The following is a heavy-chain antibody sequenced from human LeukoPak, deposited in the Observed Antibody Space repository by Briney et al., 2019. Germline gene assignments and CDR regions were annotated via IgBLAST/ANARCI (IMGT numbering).Heavy chain of an antibody. V-gene: IGHV3-20*04. J-gene: IGHJ6*03. D-gene: IGHD3-10*01. CDR1: GFTFDDYG. CDR2: INRNGGST. Sequence: GGSLRLSCAASGFTFDDYGMSWVRQAPGKGLEWVSGINRNGGSTGYADSVKGRFTISRDNAKNSLYLQMNSLRAEDTALYYCARVVTMVRGVISYYMDLWGKGTTVTVSS. CDR3: ARVVTMVRGVISYYMDL.